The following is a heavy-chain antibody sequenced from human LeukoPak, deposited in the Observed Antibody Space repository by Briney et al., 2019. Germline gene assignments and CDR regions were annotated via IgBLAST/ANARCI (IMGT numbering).Heavy chain of an antibody. Sequence: ETLSLTCAVYGGSFSGYYRSWIRQAPGKGLEWAANIKQDGSEKYYVDSVKGRFTISRDNAKKSLYLQMNSLRAEDTAVYYCARVVGWGWFDRWGQGTLVTVSS. D-gene: IGHD3-16*01. CDR1: GGSFSGYY. J-gene: IGHJ5*02. V-gene: IGHV3-7*01. CDR2: IKQDGSEK. CDR3: ARVVGWGWFDR.